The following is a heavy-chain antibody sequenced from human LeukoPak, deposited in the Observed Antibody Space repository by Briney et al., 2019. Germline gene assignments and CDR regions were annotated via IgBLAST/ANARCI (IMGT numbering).Heavy chain of an antibody. CDR2: ITASGGNT. Sequence: PGGSLRLSCAASGFTFSSYAMGWVRQAPGKGLEWVSAITASGGNTYYADSVKGRFTISRDNSKNTLYLQMHSLRAEDTAVYYCAKPIGVADPFDYWGQGTLVTVSS. CDR3: AKPIGVADPFDY. J-gene: IGHJ4*02. CDR1: GFTFSSYA. D-gene: IGHD6-19*01. V-gene: IGHV3-23*01.